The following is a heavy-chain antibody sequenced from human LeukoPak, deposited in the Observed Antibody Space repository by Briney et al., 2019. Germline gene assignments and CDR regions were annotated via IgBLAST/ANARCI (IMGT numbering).Heavy chain of an antibody. J-gene: IGHJ6*03. D-gene: IGHD3-16*01. CDR1: GYTFMSSG. CDR3: AREEGGKYYYMDV. CDR2: ISGYNGDT. V-gene: IGHV1-18*01. Sequence: ASVKVSCKVSGYTFMSSGISWVRQAPGQGLEWMGWISGYNGDTNYAQKFQGRVTMTTDSSTSTAYMELRSLRSDDTAVYYCAREEGGKYYYMDVWGKGTSATVSS.